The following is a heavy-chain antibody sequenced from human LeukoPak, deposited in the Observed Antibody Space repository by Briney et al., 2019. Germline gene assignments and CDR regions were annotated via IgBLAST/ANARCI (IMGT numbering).Heavy chain of an antibody. CDR2: IRNTVYGGTI. V-gene: IGHV3-49*03. CDR3: SRSTWRYTMDV. D-gene: IGHD5-24*01. CDR1: GFKFADYD. J-gene: IGHJ6*02. Sequence: PGRSLTLSCSVSGFKFADYDMSWLRQAPGKGLEWVGFIRNTVYGGTINYAAAVKGRFTISRGDSKGLAYLQMNSLQSDDTAVYFCSRSTWRYTMDVWGQGTTVTVSS.